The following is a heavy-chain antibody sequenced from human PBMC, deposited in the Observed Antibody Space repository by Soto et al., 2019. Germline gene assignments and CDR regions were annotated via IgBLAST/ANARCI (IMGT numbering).Heavy chain of an antibody. J-gene: IGHJ6*02. CDR3: ARRGTGGHGDFRYYYYYGMDV. CDR2: ISAYNGNT. Sequence: ASVKVSCKASGYTFTSYGISWVRQAPGQGLEWMGWISAYNGNTNYAQKLQGRVTMTTDTSTSTAYMELRSLRSDDTAVYYCARRGTGGHGDFRYYYYYGMDVWGQGTTVTVSS. D-gene: IGHD4-17*01. V-gene: IGHV1-18*04. CDR1: GYTFTSYG.